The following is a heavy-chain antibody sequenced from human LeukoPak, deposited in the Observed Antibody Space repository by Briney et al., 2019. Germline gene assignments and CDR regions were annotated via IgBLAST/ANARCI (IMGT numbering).Heavy chain of an antibody. CDR2: IYSGGNT. J-gene: IGHJ6*02. CDR3: ARIKSGIDF. D-gene: IGHD1-26*01. V-gene: IGHV3-53*01. Sequence: PGGSLSLSCAASGFTVSTNYMTWVRQAPGKGLEWVSVIYSGGNTYYADSVKGRFTISRDNSKNTLYLQMNSLRAEDTAVYYCARIKSGIDFWGQGTTVTVSS. CDR1: GFTVSTNY.